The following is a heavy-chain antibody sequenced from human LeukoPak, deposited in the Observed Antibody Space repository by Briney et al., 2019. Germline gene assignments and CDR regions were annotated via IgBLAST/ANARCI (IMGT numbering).Heavy chain of an antibody. CDR1: GFTFSDYY. V-gene: IGHV3-23*01. CDR3: AKPTLGDVIDAFDF. Sequence: PGGSLRLSCAASGFTFSDYYMSWIRQAPGKGLEWVSCISSSGGSTYYADSVKGRFTISRDTPKNTLFLQMNSLRAEDTAVYYCAKPTLGDVIDAFDFWGQGTVVTVSS. J-gene: IGHJ3*01. CDR2: ISSSGGST. D-gene: IGHD3-10*01.